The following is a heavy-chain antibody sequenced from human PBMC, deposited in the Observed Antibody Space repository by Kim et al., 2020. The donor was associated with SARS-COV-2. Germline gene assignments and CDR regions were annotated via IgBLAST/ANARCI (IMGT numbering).Heavy chain of an antibody. D-gene: IGHD5-18*01. CDR3: ARDQEDTAMSYDY. Sequence: NYAPKLHGRVTMTPATSTSTAYMELRSLRSDDTAVYYCARDQEDTAMSYDYWGQGTLVTVSS. J-gene: IGHJ4*02. V-gene: IGHV1-18*01.